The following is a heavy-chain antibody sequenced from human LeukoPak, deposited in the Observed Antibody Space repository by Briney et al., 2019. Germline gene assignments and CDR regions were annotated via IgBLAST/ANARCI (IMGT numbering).Heavy chain of an antibody. J-gene: IGHJ4*02. Sequence: ASVKVSCKASGYTFTSYGISWVRQATGQGLEWMGWMNPNSGNTGYAQKFQGRVTMTRNTSISTAYMELSSLRSEDTAVYYCARGSVQWLVRRYFDYWGQGTLVTVSS. CDR3: ARGSVQWLVRRYFDY. CDR2: MNPNSGNT. CDR1: GYTFTSYG. V-gene: IGHV1-8*02. D-gene: IGHD6-19*01.